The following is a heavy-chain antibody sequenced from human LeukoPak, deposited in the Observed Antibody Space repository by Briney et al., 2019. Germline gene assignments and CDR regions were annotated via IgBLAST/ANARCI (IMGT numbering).Heavy chain of an antibody. CDR2: IYTSGST. CDR3: ARRGPHYYYYYYYMDV. V-gene: IGHV4-4*07. Sequence: SETLSLTCTVSGGSISSYYWSWIRQPAGKGLEWIGRIYTSGSTNYNPSLKSRVTMSVDTSKNQFSLKLSSVTAADTAVYYCARRGPHYYYYYYYMDVWGKGTTVTISS. CDR1: GGSISSYY. J-gene: IGHJ6*03. D-gene: IGHD3-10*01.